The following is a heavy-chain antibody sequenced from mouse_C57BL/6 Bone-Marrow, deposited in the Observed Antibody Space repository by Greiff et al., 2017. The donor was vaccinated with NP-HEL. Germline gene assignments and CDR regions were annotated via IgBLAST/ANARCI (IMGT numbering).Heavy chain of an antibody. CDR1: GYTFTSYW. CDR3: TRSGAYGSRGAMDY. V-gene: IGHV1-5*01. Sequence: VQLQQSGTVLARPGASVKMSCKTSGYTFTSYWMHWVKQGPGQGLEWIGAIYPGNSDTSYNQKFKGKAKLTAVTSASTAYMELSSLTNEDSAVYYCTRSGAYGSRGAMDYWGQGTSVTVSS. D-gene: IGHD1-1*01. CDR2: IYPGNSDT. J-gene: IGHJ4*01.